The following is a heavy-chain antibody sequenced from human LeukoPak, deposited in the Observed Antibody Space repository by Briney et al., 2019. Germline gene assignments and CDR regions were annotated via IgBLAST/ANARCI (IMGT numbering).Heavy chain of an antibody. CDR1: GGSISSGSYY. CDR3: ARDYIKTRWFDP. CDR2: MYYSGRT. D-gene: IGHD4-11*01. V-gene: IGHV4-39*02. J-gene: IGHJ5*02. Sequence: SETLSLTCTVSGGSISSGSYYWGWFRQPPGKGLEWIGNMYYSGRTYYNPSLKSRVTISVDTSKNQFSLKLSSVTAAVTAVYYCARDYIKTRWFDPWGQGTLVTVSS.